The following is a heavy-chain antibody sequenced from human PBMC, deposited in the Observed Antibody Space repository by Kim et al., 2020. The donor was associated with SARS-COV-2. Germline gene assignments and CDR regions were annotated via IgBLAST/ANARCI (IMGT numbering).Heavy chain of an antibody. D-gene: IGHD3-10*01. CDR3: ARLKSGNRDDNPDFDY. Sequence: LQGRVTMTTDTSTSTAYMELRSLRSDDTAVYYCARLKSGNRDDNPDFDYWGQGTLVTVSS. J-gene: IGHJ4*02. V-gene: IGHV1-18*01.